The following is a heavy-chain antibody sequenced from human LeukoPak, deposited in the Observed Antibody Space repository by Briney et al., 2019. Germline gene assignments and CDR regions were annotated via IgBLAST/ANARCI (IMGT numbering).Heavy chain of an antibody. Sequence: GGSLRLSCAASGFTFRVYAMTWVRQVPGKGLEWVSGISGSGSSTYSADSVKGRFTISRDNSKNTLYLQMNSLRAEDTAVYYCAKDRYDSSGYYPLFDYWGQGTLVTVSS. J-gene: IGHJ4*02. CDR3: AKDRYDSSGYYPLFDY. V-gene: IGHV3-23*01. D-gene: IGHD3-22*01. CDR2: ISGSGSST. CDR1: GFTFRVYA.